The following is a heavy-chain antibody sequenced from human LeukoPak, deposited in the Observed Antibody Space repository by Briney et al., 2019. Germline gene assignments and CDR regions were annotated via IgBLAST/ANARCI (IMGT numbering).Heavy chain of an antibody. V-gene: IGHV3-21*04. J-gene: IGHJ4*02. CDR2: ISSSSSYI. CDR3: ARRFGGNYYYFDY. Sequence: GGSLRLSCAASGFTFSSYSMNWVRQAPGKGLEWVSSISSSSSYIYYADSVKGRFTISRDNAENSLYLQMNSLRAEDTAVYYCARRFGGNYYYFDYWGQGTLVTVSS. CDR1: GFTFSSYS. D-gene: IGHD1-26*01.